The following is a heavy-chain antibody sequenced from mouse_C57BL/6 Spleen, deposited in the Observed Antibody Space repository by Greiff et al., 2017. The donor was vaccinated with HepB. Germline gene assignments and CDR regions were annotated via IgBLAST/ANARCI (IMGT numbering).Heavy chain of an antibody. D-gene: IGHD2-1*01. J-gene: IGHJ3*01. Sequence: QVQLKQSGAELVKPGASVKMSCKASGYTFTSYWITWVKQRPGQGLEWIGDIYPGSGGTNYNEKFKSKATLTVDTSSTTAYMQLSSLTSGDSAVFYWAREAGGNYVFAYWGQGTLVTVSA. CDR2: IYPGSGGT. CDR1: GYTFTSYW. V-gene: IGHV1-55*01. CDR3: AREAGGNYVFAY.